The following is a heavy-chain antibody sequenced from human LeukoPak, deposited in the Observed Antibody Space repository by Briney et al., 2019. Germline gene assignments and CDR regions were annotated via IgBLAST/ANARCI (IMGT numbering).Heavy chain of an antibody. D-gene: IGHD6-19*01. CDR1: GFTFSSYA. Sequence: GGSLRLSRAASGFTFSSYAMSWVRQAPGKGLEWVSSVSGSGGRTYYADSVKGRFTISRDNSKDTLYLQMNSLRVEDTAIYYCAKDGLIWGQGTLVTVSS. V-gene: IGHV3-23*01. CDR3: AKDGLI. J-gene: IGHJ4*02. CDR2: VSGSGGRT.